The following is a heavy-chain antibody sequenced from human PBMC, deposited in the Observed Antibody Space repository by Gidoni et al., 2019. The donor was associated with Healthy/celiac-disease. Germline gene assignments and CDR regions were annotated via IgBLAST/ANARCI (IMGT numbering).Heavy chain of an antibody. V-gene: IGHV3-23*01. CDR1: GFTFSSYA. CDR2: ISGSGGST. CDR3: AKAIYGDYRYYYYYGMDV. D-gene: IGHD4-17*01. Sequence: EVQLLESGGGLVQPGGSLRLSCAASGFTFSSYAMSWVRQAPGKGLEWVSAISGSGGSTYYADSVKGRFTISRDNSKNTLYLQMNSLRAEDTAVYYCAKAIYGDYRYYYYYGMDVWGQGTTVTVSS. J-gene: IGHJ6*02.